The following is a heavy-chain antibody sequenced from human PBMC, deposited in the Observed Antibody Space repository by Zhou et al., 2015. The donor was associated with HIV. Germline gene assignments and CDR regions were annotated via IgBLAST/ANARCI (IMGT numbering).Heavy chain of an antibody. CDR1: GFSFSTYD. V-gene: IGHV3-48*02. D-gene: IGHD3-10*01. J-gene: IGHJ4*02. CDR3: VRDRSGLEDFDY. CDR2: IHIGGHTI. Sequence: EVQLVESGGGLVQPGESLRLSCAASGFSFSTYDMNWVRQAPGKGLEWVSAIHIGGHTIYYADSVKGRCTISRDDAKSSLFLQMNSLREEDTAVYYCVRDRSGLEDFDYWGQGTLVTVSS.